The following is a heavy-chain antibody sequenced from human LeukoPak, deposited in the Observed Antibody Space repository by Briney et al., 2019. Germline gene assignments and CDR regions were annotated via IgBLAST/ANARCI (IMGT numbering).Heavy chain of an antibody. CDR2: IYYSGST. D-gene: IGHD2-15*01. CDR1: GGSISSSSYY. CDR3: ARDIVVVVAAQTYYFDY. Sequence: SETLSLTCTVSGGSISSSSYYWGWIRQPPGKGLEWTGSIYYSGSTYYNPSLKSRVTISVDTSKNQFSLKLSSVTAADTAVYYCARDIVVVVAAQTYYFDYWGQGTLVTVSS. V-gene: IGHV4-39*07. J-gene: IGHJ4*02.